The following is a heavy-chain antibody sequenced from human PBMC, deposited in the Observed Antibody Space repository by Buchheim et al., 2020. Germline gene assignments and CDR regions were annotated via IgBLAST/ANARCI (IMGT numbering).Heavy chain of an antibody. D-gene: IGHD6-13*01. V-gene: IGHV4-59*01. CDR1: GGSISSYY. CDR3: ARGFRYSSSWDPSYYYYGMDV. Sequence: QVQLQESGPGLVKPSETLSLTCTVSGGSISSYYWSWIRQPPGKGLEWIGYIYYSGSTTYNPSLKSRVTISVDTSKNQFSLKLSSVTAADTAVYYCARGFRYSSSWDPSYYYYGMDVWGQGTT. J-gene: IGHJ6*02. CDR2: IYYSGST.